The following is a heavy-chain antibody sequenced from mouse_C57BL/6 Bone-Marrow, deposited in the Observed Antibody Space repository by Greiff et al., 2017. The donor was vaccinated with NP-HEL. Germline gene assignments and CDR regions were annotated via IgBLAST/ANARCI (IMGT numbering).Heavy chain of an antibody. Sequence: QVQLQQPGAELVKPGASVKLSCKASGYTFTSYWMHWVKQRPGQGLEWIGMIHPNSGSTNYNEKFKSKATLTVDKSSSTAYRQVSSLTSEDSAVYYCALTGTGWYFDVWCTGTTVTVSS. CDR1: GYTFTSYW. D-gene: IGHD4-1*01. V-gene: IGHV1-64*01. CDR3: ALTGTGWYFDV. J-gene: IGHJ1*03. CDR2: IHPNSGST.